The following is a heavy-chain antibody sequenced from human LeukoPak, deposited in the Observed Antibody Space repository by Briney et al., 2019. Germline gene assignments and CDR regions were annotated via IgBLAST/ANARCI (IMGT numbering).Heavy chain of an antibody. CDR3: ARGIWSTTLTAYYLDY. Sequence: ASVKVSCKASGYTFTSYGISWVRQAPGQGLEWMGWISAYNGNTNYAQKLQGRVTMTTDTSTSTAYMELRSLRSDGTAVYYCARGIWSTTLTAYYLDYWGQGTLVTVSS. D-gene: IGHD4-17*01. J-gene: IGHJ4*02. V-gene: IGHV1-18*01. CDR2: ISAYNGNT. CDR1: GYTFTSYG.